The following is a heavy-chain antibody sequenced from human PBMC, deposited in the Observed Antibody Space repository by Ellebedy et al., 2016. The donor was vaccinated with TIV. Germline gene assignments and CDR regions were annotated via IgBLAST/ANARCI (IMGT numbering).Heavy chain of an antibody. J-gene: IGHJ6*03. CDR2: ISAYNGNT. D-gene: IGHD4-17*01. CDR1: GYTFTNYG. CDR3: SRDEMTTVTTGYYYYMDV. Sequence: AASVKVSCKASGYTFTNYGISWVRQAPGQGLEWMGWISAYNGNTNYAQKLQGRVTMTTDTSTSTAYMELRSLRSDDTAVYYCSRDEMTTVTTGYYYYMDVWGKGTTVTVSS. V-gene: IGHV1-18*01.